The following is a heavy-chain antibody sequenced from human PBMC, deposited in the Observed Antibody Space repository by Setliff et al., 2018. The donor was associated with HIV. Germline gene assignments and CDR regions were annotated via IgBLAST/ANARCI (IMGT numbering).Heavy chain of an antibody. D-gene: IGHD6-19*01. CDR2: IYYSGST. J-gene: IGHJ6*03. Sequence: SETLSLTCTVSGGSISNYYWSWIRQPPGKGLQWIGYIYYSGSTNYNPSLETRVTISVDTSKNQFSLKLSSVTAADTAVYYCAKGVAGLQYYYYYMDVWGKGTTVTVSS. V-gene: IGHV4-59*12. CDR1: GGSISNYY. CDR3: AKGVAGLQYYYYYMDV.